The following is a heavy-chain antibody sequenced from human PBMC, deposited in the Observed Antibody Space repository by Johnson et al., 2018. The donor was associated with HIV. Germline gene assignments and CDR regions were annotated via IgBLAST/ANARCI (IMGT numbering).Heavy chain of an antibody. D-gene: IGHD1-26*01. Sequence: QVQLVESGGGVVQPGGSLRLSCAASGFAFSSYGMHWVRQAPGKGLEWVTFIRYDGSNEYYADSVKGRFTISRDNSKNTLYLQMNSLRDEDTAVYYCVTADRGSAWGQGTTVTVSS. CDR1: GFAFSSYG. CDR2: IRYDGSNE. CDR3: VTADRGSA. J-gene: IGHJ3*01. V-gene: IGHV3-30*02.